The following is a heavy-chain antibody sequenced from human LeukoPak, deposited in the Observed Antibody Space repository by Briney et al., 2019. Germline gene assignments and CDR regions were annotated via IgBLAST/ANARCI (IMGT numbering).Heavy chain of an antibody. Sequence: GGSLRLSCAASGFTFSSYAMSWVRQAPGKGLEWASAISGSGGSTYYADSVKGRFTISRDNSKNTLYLQMNSLRAEDTAVYYCAKDSQGFYGGFWYGTYGMDVWGQGTTVTVSS. CDR3: AKDSQGFYGGFWYGTYGMDV. J-gene: IGHJ6*02. CDR2: ISGSGGST. CDR1: GFTFSSYA. V-gene: IGHV3-23*01. D-gene: IGHD6-13*01.